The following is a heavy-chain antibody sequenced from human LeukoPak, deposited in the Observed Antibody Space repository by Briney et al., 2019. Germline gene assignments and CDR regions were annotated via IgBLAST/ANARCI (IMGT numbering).Heavy chain of an antibody. V-gene: IGHV3-23*01. J-gene: IGHJ4*02. CDR1: GITLSNYG. CDR2: ISDRGSRT. D-gene: IGHD3-22*01. Sequence: GGSLRLSCAVSGITLSNYGMSWVRQAPGKGLEWVAGISDRGSRTNYADSVKGRFIISTDHPKNTLYLQMNSLRAEDTAVYFCAKRGVVIRVILVGFHKEAYYFDSWGQGALVTVSS. CDR3: AKRGVVIRVILVGFHKEAYYFDS.